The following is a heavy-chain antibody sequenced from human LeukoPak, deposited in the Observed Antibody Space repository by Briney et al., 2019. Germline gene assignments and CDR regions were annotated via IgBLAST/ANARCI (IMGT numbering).Heavy chain of an antibody. CDR3: ARGPYYYDSSGYSSLEY. V-gene: IGHV4-39*07. CDR2: IYYSGST. J-gene: IGHJ4*02. CDR1: GGSISSSSYY. D-gene: IGHD3-22*01. Sequence: PSETLSLTCTVSGGSISSSSYYWGWIRHPPGKGLEWIGSIYYSGSTYYNPSLKSRVTISVDTSKNQFSLKLSSVTAADTAVYYCARGPYYYDSSGYSSLEYWGQGTLVTVSS.